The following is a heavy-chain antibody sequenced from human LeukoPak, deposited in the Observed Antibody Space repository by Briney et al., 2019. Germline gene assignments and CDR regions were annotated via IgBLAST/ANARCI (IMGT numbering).Heavy chain of an antibody. Sequence: GGSLRLSCEVSGFMFSTYAMHWVRQAPGQGAGFVSGINTYGGSTHYAKSVKGRFTISRDNSKNTLYLQMGSLRAEDTAVYYCARGRSAAEYDAFDIWGQGTLVTVSS. D-gene: IGHD2-15*01. V-gene: IGHV3-64*01. CDR1: GFMFSTYA. CDR3: ARGRSAAEYDAFDI. J-gene: IGHJ3*02. CDR2: INTYGGST.